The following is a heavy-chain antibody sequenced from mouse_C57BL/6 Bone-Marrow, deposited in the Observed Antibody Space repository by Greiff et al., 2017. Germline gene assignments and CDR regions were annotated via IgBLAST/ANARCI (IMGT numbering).Heavy chain of an antibody. Sequence: EVMLVESGGGLVKPGGSLKLSCAASGFTFSRYTMSWVRQTPEKRLEWVATISGGGGNTYSPDSVKGRFTISRDNAKNTLYLQMSSLRSEDTALYYCAREGATMVTGLDVLGTGTTGTVSS. J-gene: IGHJ1*03. V-gene: IGHV5-9*01. D-gene: IGHD2-2*01. CDR3: AREGATMVTGLDV. CDR1: GFTFSRYT. CDR2: ISGGGGNT.